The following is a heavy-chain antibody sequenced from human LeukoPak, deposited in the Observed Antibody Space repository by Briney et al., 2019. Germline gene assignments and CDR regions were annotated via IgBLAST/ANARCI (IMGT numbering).Heavy chain of an antibody. D-gene: IGHD4-23*01. CDR1: GFAFSNYW. CDR3: SRDHPGFNSLDF. Sequence: PGGSLRLSCTASGFAFSNYWMHWVRQAPGKGLEWVSRLRTDGGRTNYADSVAGRFTISRDNSKNTVYLQMNSLRAEDTAVYYCSRDHPGFNSLDFWGQGTLVTVSS. J-gene: IGHJ4*02. CDR2: LRTDGGRT. V-gene: IGHV3-74*01.